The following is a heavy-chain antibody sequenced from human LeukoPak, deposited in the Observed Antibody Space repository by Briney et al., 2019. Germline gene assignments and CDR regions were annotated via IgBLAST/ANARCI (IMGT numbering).Heavy chain of an antibody. V-gene: IGHV4-38-2*02. CDR2: IYHSGST. CDR3: ARSSGYMSY. J-gene: IGHJ4*02. D-gene: IGHD3-22*01. Sequence: SETLSLTCTVSHYSINSNYYWGWIRQPPGKGLEWIGSIYHSGSTYYNPSVKCRVSISVDTSKNQFSLKLTSVTAADTAVYYCARSSGYMSYWGQGTLVTVSS. CDR1: HYSINSNYY.